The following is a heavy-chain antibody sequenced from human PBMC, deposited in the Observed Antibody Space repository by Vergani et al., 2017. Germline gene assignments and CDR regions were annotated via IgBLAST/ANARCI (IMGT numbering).Heavy chain of an antibody. CDR3: AKVARSEVAGTFGAFDI. Sequence: EVQLLESGGDLVQPGGSLRLSCAASGFTFIMHAMSWVRQAPGKGLEWVSTLSASDRRTHYADSVKGLFNIHRDISKNKLFLHMNSRRPEDTAVYYCAKVARSEVAGTFGAFDIWGQGTMVTVSS. D-gene: IGHD6-19*01. J-gene: IGHJ3*02. V-gene: IGHV3-23*01. CDR2: LSASDRRT. CDR1: GFTFIMHA.